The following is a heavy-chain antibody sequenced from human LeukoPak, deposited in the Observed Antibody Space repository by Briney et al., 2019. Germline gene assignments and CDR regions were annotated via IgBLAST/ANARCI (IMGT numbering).Heavy chain of an antibody. CDR1: GVSITSYY. CDR2: IYITGST. V-gene: IGHV4-4*07. Sequence: SETLSLTCTVSGVSITSYYWTWIRQSAGKGLEWIGRIYITGSTTYNPSLKSRVTMSLDTSKNQFSLKLNSVTAADTAVYYCASMLFHYYYMDVWGKGTTVTVSS. D-gene: IGHD2-21*01. J-gene: IGHJ6*03. CDR3: ASMLFHYYYMDV.